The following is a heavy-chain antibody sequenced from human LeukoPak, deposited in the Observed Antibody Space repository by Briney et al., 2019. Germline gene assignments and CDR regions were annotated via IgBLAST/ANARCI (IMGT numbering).Heavy chain of an antibody. CDR3: AKVMTRTMVRGVPPSDY. CDR1: GFTSSSYA. J-gene: IGHJ4*02. V-gene: IGHV3-23*01. Sequence: PGGSLRLSCAASGFTSSSYAMSWVRQAPGKGLEWVSAISGSGGSTYYADSVKGRFTISRDNSKNTLYLQMNSLRAEDTAVYYCAKVMTRTMVRGVPPSDYWGQGTLVTVSS. D-gene: IGHD3-10*01. CDR2: ISGSGGST.